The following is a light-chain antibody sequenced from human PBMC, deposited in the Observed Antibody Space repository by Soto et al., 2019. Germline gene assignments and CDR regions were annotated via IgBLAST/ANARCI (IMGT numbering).Light chain of an antibody. Sequence: DIPMTQSPSSLSASVGDRVTITCRASQGIANYLAWYQQKPGKVPKLLIHAATTVQPGVSSRFSGSGSGTHFTLSISSLQPEDAATYYCQKYNTVPLAFGGGTKVEIK. CDR1: QGIANY. V-gene: IGKV1-27*01. CDR3: QKYNTVPLA. CDR2: AAT. J-gene: IGKJ4*01.